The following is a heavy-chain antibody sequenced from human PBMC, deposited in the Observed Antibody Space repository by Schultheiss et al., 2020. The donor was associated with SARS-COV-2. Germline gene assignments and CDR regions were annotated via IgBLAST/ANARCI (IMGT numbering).Heavy chain of an antibody. D-gene: IGHD5-12*01. CDR1: GFTFSDYY. Sequence: GGSLRLSCAASGFTFSDYYMSWIRQAPGKGLEWVSSISWNSDSIGYADSVRGRFTISRDNSKNTLYLQMNSLRAEDTALYYCAKELVAARTNYYYYGMDVWGQGTTVTVSS. J-gene: IGHJ6*02. CDR3: AKELVAARTNYYYYGMDV. V-gene: IGHV3-9*01. CDR2: ISWNSDSI.